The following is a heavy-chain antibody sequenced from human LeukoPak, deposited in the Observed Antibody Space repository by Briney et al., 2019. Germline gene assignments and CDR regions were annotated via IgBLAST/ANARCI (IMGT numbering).Heavy chain of an antibody. CDR2: MCGTAGCT. V-gene: IGHV3-23*01. Sequence: PGGSLTLSCPASGFTFYMYAMSWVRQAPGKGLEWVASMCGTAGCTFYPDSVKGRFTISRDNSKNVLYLQMNSLTAEDTAIYYCAKDRPNFHENSGHYYRRDGDSWGQGTLVTVSS. J-gene: IGHJ5*01. D-gene: IGHD3-22*01. CDR3: AKDRPNFHENSGHYYRRDGDS. CDR1: GFTFYMYA.